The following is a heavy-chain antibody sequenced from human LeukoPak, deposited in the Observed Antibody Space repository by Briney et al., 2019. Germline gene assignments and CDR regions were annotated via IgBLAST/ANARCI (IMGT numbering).Heavy chain of an antibody. V-gene: IGHV4-4*07. D-gene: IGHD4-11*01. Sequence: SETLSLTCTVSGGSISSYYWSWIRQPAGKGLEWIGRIYTSGSTNYNPSLKGRVTMSVDTSKNQFSLKLSSVTAADTAVYYCARTDYSNYYYYYYMDVWGKGTTVTVSS. J-gene: IGHJ6*03. CDR3: ARTDYSNYYYYYYMDV. CDR2: IYTSGST. CDR1: GGSISSYY.